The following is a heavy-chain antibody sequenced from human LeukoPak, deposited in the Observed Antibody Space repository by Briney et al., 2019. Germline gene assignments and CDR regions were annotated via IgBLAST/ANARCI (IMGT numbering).Heavy chain of an antibody. CDR1: GFSFSNCS. D-gene: IGHD4-23*01. CDR2: ISSSSTYI. Sequence: PGGSLRLSCAASGFSFSNCSMNWVRQAPGKGLEWVSSISSSSTYIYYADSLEGRFTISRDNVRNSLYLQMNSLRAEDTAVYYCAGDYEGNLAFDVWGQGTMVTVSS. V-gene: IGHV3-21*01. CDR3: AGDYEGNLAFDV. J-gene: IGHJ3*01.